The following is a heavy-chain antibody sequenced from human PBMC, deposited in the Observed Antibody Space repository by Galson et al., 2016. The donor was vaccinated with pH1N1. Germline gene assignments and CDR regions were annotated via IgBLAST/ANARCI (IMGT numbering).Heavy chain of an antibody. CDR1: GFTFSDYA. D-gene: IGHD6-19*01. CDR2: ITGSGATT. V-gene: IGHV3-23*01. CDR3: AKAPFVNIAVAGSEPFDY. Sequence: LRLSCAASGFTFSDYAMSWVRQPTRKGLEWVSGITGSGATTYYTDSVKGRFKISRDNSKNTLYLQMNGLRVEDTAVYYCAKAPFVNIAVAGSEPFDYWGQGTLVTVSS. J-gene: IGHJ4*02.